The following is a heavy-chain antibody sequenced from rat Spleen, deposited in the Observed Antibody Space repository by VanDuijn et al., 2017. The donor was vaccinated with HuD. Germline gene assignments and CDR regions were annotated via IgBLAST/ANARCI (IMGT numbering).Heavy chain of an antibody. Sequence: QVQLQQSGAELAKPGSSVKISCKASGYTFTDYDISWIKQTTRQGLEYIGYINTGSGNTYYNEKFKGKVTLTVDKSSSTAFMQLSILTPEDTAVYYCARGDYWFTYWGLGTLVTVSS. V-gene: IGHV1-57*01. CDR3: ARGDYWFTY. D-gene: IGHD1-6*01. CDR2: INTGSGNT. J-gene: IGHJ3*01. CDR1: GYTFTDYD.